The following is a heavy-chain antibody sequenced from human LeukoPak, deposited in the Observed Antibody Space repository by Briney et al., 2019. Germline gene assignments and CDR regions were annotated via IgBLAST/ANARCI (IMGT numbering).Heavy chain of an antibody. V-gene: IGHV3-23*01. CDR1: GFTFSSYS. Sequence: GGSLRLSCAASGFTFSSYSMNWVRQAPGKGLEWVSAISGSGGSTYYADSVKGRFTISRDNSKNTLYLQMNSLRAEDTAVYYCAKDVVVTAKNPYYFDYWGQGTLVTVSS. D-gene: IGHD2-21*02. J-gene: IGHJ4*02. CDR3: AKDVVVTAKNPYYFDY. CDR2: ISGSGGST.